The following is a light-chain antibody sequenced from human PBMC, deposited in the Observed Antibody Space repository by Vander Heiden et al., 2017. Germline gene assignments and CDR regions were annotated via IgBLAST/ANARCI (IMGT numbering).Light chain of an antibody. J-gene: IGLJ1*01. Sequence: QSALTQPRSVSGSPGQSVTISCTGSSSDVGGYNYVSWYQHHPGEVPKLMIFDVTERPSGVPHRFSGSKSGNTASLTISGLQAEDEADYYCCSYAGTYTYVFGTGTKVTVL. CDR3: CSYAGTYTYV. V-gene: IGLV2-11*01. CDR1: SSDVGGYNY. CDR2: DVT.